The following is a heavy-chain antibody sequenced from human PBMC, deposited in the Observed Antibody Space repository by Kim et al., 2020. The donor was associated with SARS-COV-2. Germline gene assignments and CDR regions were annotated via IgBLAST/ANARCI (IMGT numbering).Heavy chain of an antibody. V-gene: IGHV1-18*01. Sequence: ASVKVSCKASGYTFTSYGISWVRQAPGQGLEWMGWISAYNGNTNYAQKLQGRVTMTTDTSTSTAYMELRSLRSDDTAVYYCARGPPETLRYFDWFPYYYYGMDVWGQGTTVTVSS. CDR2: ISAYNGNT. D-gene: IGHD3-9*01. J-gene: IGHJ6*02. CDR3: ARGPPETLRYFDWFPYYYYGMDV. CDR1: GYTFTSYG.